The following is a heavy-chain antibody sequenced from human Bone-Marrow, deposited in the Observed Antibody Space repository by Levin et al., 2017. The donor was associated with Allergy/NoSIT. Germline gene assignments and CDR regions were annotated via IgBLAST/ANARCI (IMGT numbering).Heavy chain of an antibody. Sequence: GGSLRLSCKASGFSFSDHWIGWVRQMPGQGLEWMGIIYPGDSDIRYSPSFQGHVTFSVDKSISTAYLQWSSLKASDTAMYYCARHSRDIVASHDVFDIWGQGTKVTVSS. CDR1: GFSFSDHW. CDR3: ARHSRDIVASHDVFDI. CDR2: IYPGDSDI. J-gene: IGHJ3*02. D-gene: IGHD5-12*01. V-gene: IGHV5-51*01.